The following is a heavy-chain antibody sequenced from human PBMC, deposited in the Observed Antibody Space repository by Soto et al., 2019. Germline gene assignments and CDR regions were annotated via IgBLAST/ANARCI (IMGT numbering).Heavy chain of an antibody. CDR3: ARDPRGYSSSWYPDYYGMDV. CDR2: IWYDGSNK. CDR1: GFTFSSYG. V-gene: IGHV3-33*01. D-gene: IGHD6-13*01. J-gene: IGHJ6*02. Sequence: GGSLRLSCAASGFTFSSYGMHWVRQAPGKGLEWVAVIWYDGSNKYYADSVKGRFTISRDNSKNTLYLQMNSLRAEDTAVYYCARDPRGYSSSWYPDYYGMDVWGQGTKVTVSS.